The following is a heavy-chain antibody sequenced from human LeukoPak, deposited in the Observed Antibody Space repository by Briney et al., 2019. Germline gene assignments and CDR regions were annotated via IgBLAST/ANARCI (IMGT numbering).Heavy chain of an antibody. CDR2: IYTSGST. J-gene: IGHJ5*02. D-gene: IGHD1-26*01. CDR3: ARGSSGSYREDNWFDP. CDR1: GGSLSGYY. Sequence: SETLSLTCTVSGGSLSGYYWSWIRQPPGMGLEWIGRIYTSGSTNYNPSLKSRVTISVDTSKNQFSLKLSSVTAADTAVYYCARGSSGSYREDNWFDPWGQGTLVTVSS. V-gene: IGHV4-4*08.